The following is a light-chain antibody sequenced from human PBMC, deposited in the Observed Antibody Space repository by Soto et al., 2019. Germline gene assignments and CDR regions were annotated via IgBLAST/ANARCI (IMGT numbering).Light chain of an antibody. CDR3: CSYAGSYTHYV. CDR2: DVS. Sequence: QSVLTQPRSVSGSPGQSVTISCTGTSSDVGGYNYVSWYQQHPGKAPKLMIYDVSKRPSGVPDRFSGSKSGNTASLTISGLQAEDEADYYYCSYAGSYTHYVFGTGTKLTVL. CDR1: SSDVGGYNY. V-gene: IGLV2-11*01. J-gene: IGLJ1*01.